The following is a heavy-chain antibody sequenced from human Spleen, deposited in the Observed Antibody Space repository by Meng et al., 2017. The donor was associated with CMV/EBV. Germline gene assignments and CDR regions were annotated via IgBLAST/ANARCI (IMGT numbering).Heavy chain of an antibody. Sequence: AASGFTFSSYAMSWVRQAPGKGLEWVSAISGSGGSTYYADSVKGRFTISRDNSKNTLYLQMNSLRAEDTAVYYCAKAVAARPNWFDPWGQGTLVTVSS. V-gene: IGHV3-23*01. D-gene: IGHD6-6*01. J-gene: IGHJ5*02. CDR3: AKAVAARPNWFDP. CDR1: GFTFSSYA. CDR2: ISGSGGST.